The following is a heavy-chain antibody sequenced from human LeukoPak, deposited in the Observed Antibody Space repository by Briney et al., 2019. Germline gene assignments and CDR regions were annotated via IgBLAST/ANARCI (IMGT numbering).Heavy chain of an antibody. D-gene: IGHD3-22*01. J-gene: IGHJ4*02. CDR3: AIPYYYDSSGYRFDY. CDR2: ISSSSSYI. Sequence: GGSLRLSCAASGFTFSSYSMNWVRQAPGKGLEWVSSISSSSSYIYYADSVKGRFTISRDNAKNSLYLQMNSLRAEDTAMYYCAIPYYYDSSGYRFDYWGQGTLVTVSS. V-gene: IGHV3-21*01. CDR1: GFTFSSYS.